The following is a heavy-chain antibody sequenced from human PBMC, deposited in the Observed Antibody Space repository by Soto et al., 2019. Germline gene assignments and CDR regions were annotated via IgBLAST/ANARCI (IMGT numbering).Heavy chain of an antibody. CDR3: ARYSNNWFQTEGMDV. D-gene: IGHD1-20*01. J-gene: IGHJ6*02. V-gene: IGHV4-4*07. Sequence: SETLSLTCTVSVDSIITYYWSWIRLPSGKGLEWIGRIDASGNTNYNPSLKSRVTMSADTSKKQFSLKLTSVTAADTAVYYCARYSNNWFQTEGMDVWGQGTTVTVSS. CDR2: IDASGNT. CDR1: VDSIITYY.